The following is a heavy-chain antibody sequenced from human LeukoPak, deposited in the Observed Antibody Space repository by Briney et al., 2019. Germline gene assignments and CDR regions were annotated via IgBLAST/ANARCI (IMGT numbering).Heavy chain of an antibody. V-gene: IGHV1-69*02. CDR2: MILILGIA. D-gene: IGHD2-2*02. CDR3: ARATYEYQLLYPPGAFDI. J-gene: IGHJ3*02. Sequence: SGKVSCKASGGTFISYTISWVGQAPGQGVEWRGRMILILGIANYAHKFQGRVPITADKSTSTAYMELSSLRSEDTAVYYCARATYEYQLLYPPGAFDIWGQGTMVTVSS. CDR1: GGTFISYT.